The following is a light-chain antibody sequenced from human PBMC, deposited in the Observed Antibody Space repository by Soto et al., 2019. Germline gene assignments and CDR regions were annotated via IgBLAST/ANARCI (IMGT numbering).Light chain of an antibody. CDR2: EVS. V-gene: IGLV2-8*01. CDR1: SSDVGGYNY. Sequence: QSALTQPPSASGSPGQSVTISCTGTSSDVGGYNYVSWYQQHPGKAPKLMIYEVSKRPSGVPDRFSGSMSGNTASLTVSGLQAEDEADYYCSSYAGSNNLGVFGTGTKLTVL. J-gene: IGLJ1*01. CDR3: SSYAGSNNLGV.